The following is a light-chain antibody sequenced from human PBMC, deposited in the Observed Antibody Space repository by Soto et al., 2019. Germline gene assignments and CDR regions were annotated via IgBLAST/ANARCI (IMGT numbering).Light chain of an antibody. J-gene: IGKJ1*01. V-gene: IGKV1-5*03. CDR3: QQYHIYSGT. CDR2: KAS. Sequence: IPLTQSPSSLSASVGDRVTITCRASQSISSWLAWYQQRPGKPPNLLIYKASTLASGVPSRFSGSGSGTEFTLTINSLQPDDFATYYCQQYHIYSGTFGQGTKVDIK. CDR1: QSISSW.